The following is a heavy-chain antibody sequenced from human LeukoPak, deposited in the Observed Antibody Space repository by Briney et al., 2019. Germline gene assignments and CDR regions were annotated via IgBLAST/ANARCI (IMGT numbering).Heavy chain of an antibody. V-gene: IGHV1-18*01. D-gene: IGHD3-16*01. J-gene: IGHJ6*03. CDR3: ARQLVDWGGTFYSDYYMDV. Sequence: GASVKVSCKASAYTFTAFGIGWVRQAPGQGLEWMGWISAYNGATSYAQTFQGRVTLTTDASTTTAYMKLRSLAYDDTAVYYCARQLVDWGGTFYSDYYMDVWGKGTTVIVSS. CDR2: ISAYNGAT. CDR1: AYTFTAFG.